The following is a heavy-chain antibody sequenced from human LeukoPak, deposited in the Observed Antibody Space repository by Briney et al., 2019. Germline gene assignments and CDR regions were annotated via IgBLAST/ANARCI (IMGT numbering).Heavy chain of an antibody. Sequence: GESLKISCKCSGYSFTSYWIGWVRQMPGKVLEWMGIIYPGDSDTRYSPSFQGQVTISADKSISTAYLQWSSLKASDTAMYYCARQVDCSSTSCYASSPFYYFDYWGQGTLVTVSS. J-gene: IGHJ4*02. CDR3: ARQVDCSSTSCYASSPFYYFDY. D-gene: IGHD2-2*01. CDR2: IYPGDSDT. CDR1: GYSFTSYW. V-gene: IGHV5-51*01.